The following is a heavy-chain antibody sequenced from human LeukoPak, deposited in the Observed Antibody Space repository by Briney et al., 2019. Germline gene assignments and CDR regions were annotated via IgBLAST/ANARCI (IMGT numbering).Heavy chain of an antibody. CDR1: GYTFTTHW. D-gene: IGHD2-2*01. Sequence: GESLKISCKASGYTFTTHWIGWVRQMPGKGLEWMGIIYPGDSDTRYSPSFQGQVTISADKSITTAYLQWGSLKASDTAMYYCARQGLGSVVVPAVDYWGQGTLVTVSS. V-gene: IGHV5-51*01. J-gene: IGHJ4*02. CDR2: IYPGDSDT. CDR3: ARQGLGSVVVPAVDY.